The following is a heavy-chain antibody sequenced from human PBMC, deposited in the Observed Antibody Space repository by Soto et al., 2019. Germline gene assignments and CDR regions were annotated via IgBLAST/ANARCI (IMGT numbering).Heavy chain of an antibody. CDR3: ARHGIHGSYYVPFAI. D-gene: IGHD1-26*01. CDR1: GGSISSSRCH. Sequence: SETLSLTCTGSGGSISSSRCHWCGIRQPPGKGLEWIASIKYSGTTFYNPSLKSRVTLSVDTSKNQFALKLSSVTAAETAVYFCARHGIHGSYYVPFAIWGQGTLVT. J-gene: IGHJ3*02. CDR2: IKYSGTT. V-gene: IGHV4-39*01.